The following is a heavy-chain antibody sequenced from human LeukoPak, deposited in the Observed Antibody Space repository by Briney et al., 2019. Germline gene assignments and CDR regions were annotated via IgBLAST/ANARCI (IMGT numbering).Heavy chain of an antibody. J-gene: IGHJ4*02. D-gene: IGHD4-17*01. CDR3: ARDLYSDVNHFDY. CDR1: GGSISSGGYY. V-gene: IGHV4-30-2*01. CDR2: IYHSGNV. Sequence: SETLSLTCSVSGGSISSGGYYWSWIRQPPGKGLEWIGYIYHSGNVYVSASTLYNPSLKTRVSISVDLSKNQFFLDLRSLTAADTAVYYCARDLYSDVNHFDYWGQGTLVTVYS.